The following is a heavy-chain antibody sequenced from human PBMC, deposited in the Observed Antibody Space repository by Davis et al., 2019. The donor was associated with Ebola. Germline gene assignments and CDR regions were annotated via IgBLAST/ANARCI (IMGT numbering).Heavy chain of an antibody. D-gene: IGHD3-10*01. V-gene: IGHV3-30*03. CDR3: ARYGSGGDYGMDV. CDR2: ISYDGSNK. CDR1: GFTFSSYG. J-gene: IGHJ6*02. Sequence: PGGSLRLSCAASGFTFSSYGMHWVRQAPGKGLEWVAVISYDGSNKYYADSVKGRFTIARDNSKNTLYLQMNSLRAEDTAVYYCARYGSGGDYGMDVWGQGTTVTVSS.